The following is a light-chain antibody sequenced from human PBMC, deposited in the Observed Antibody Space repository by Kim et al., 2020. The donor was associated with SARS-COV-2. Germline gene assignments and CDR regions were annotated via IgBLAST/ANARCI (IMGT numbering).Light chain of an antibody. CDR2: LNSDGSR. CDR3: QTWDTAIRV. Sequence: SVKLTSNLSSGHSTYAIAWHQQRPERGPRFLMKLNSDGSRRRGDGIPDRFSGSSSGTERYLTISSVQAEDEADYYCQTWDTAIRVFGGGTHLTVL. V-gene: IGLV4-69*01. J-gene: IGLJ3*02. CDR1: SGHSTYA.